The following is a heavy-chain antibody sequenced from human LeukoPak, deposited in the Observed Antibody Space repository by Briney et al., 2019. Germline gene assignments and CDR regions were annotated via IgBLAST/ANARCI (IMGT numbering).Heavy chain of an antibody. D-gene: IGHD5-18*01. CDR1: GFTFSSYA. V-gene: IGHV3-30*01. CDR3: ARDPVPWIQLWLLAQTPSGCFDY. J-gene: IGHJ4*02. Sequence: GGSLRLSCAASGFTFSSYAMHWVRQAPGKGLEWVAVISYDGSNKYYADSVKGRFTISRDNSKNTLYLQMNSLRAEDTAVCYCARDPVPWIQLWLLAQTPSGCFDYWGQGTLVTVSS. CDR2: ISYDGSNK.